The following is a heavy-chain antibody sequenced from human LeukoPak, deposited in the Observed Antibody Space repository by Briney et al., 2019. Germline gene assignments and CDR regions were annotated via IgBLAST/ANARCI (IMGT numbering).Heavy chain of an antibody. D-gene: IGHD3-10*01. V-gene: IGHV3-64D*06. J-gene: IGHJ4*02. Sequence: GGSLRLSCSASGFTFSNYAMYWVRQAPGKGLEYVSAISSNGGSTYYADSVKGRFTISGDNSKNTLYLQMSSLRAEDTAVYYCVKRGMTFYYFDYWGQGTLVTVSS. CDR2: ISSNGGST. CDR3: VKRGMTFYYFDY. CDR1: GFTFSNYA.